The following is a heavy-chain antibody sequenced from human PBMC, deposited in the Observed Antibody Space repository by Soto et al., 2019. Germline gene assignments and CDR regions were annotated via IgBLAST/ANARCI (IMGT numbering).Heavy chain of an antibody. V-gene: IGHV4-59*01. D-gene: IGHD1-26*01. J-gene: IGHJ6*02. Sequence: PSETLSLTCTVSGGSISSYYWSWIRQPPGKGLEWIGYIYYSGSTNYNPSLKSRVTISVDTSKNQFSLKLSSVTAADTAVYYCARAGGSYSVWYYYYGMDVWGQGTTVTVPS. CDR2: IYYSGST. CDR3: ARAGGSYSVWYYYYGMDV. CDR1: GGSISSYY.